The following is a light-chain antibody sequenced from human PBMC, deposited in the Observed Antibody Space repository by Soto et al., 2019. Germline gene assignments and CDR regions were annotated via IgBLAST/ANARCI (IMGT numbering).Light chain of an antibody. CDR2: GAS. CDR3: LQYARSPWT. J-gene: IGKJ1*01. V-gene: IGKV3-20*01. Sequence: ESVLTQSPGTLSLSPGEPATLSCRPIQSVSGVILARFQQKPGQAPRLLIHGASTRASGIPDRFRGSGSGTDFTLTISRLEPEDFAVYYCLQYARSPWTFGQGTKVEIK. CDR1: QSVSGVI.